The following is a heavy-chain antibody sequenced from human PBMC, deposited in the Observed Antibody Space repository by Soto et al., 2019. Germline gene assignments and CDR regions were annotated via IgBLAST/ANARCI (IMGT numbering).Heavy chain of an antibody. Sequence: PGGSLRLSCAASGLTFSNYTLTWSRQAPGKGLEWVSSISGRGGRREYADSVKGRFTISRDNSKNILFLQMNSLRAEDTALYYCAKDPNGDYIGAFDDWGQGT. V-gene: IGHV3-23*01. CDR3: AKDPNGDYIGAFDD. J-gene: IGHJ4*02. CDR1: GLTFSNYT. D-gene: IGHD4-17*01. CDR2: ISGRGGRR.